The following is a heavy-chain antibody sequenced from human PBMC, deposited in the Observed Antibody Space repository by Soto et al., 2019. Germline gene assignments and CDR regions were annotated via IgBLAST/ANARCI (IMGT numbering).Heavy chain of an antibody. CDR2: ISSSSSYI. CDR1: GFTFSSYS. V-gene: IGHV3-21*01. J-gene: IGHJ3*02. CDR3: ARPTTAYFDDAFDI. D-gene: IGHD3-9*01. Sequence: EVQLVESGGGLVKPGGSLRLSCAASGFTFSSYSMNWVRQAPGKGLEWVSSISSSSSYIYYADSVKGRFTISRDNAKNSLYLKMNSLRAEDTAVYYCARPTTAYFDDAFDIWGQGTMVTVSS.